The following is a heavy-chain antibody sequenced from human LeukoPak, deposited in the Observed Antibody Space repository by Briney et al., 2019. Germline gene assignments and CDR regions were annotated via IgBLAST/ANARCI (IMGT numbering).Heavy chain of an antibody. J-gene: IGHJ4*02. Sequence: GRSLRLSCAASGFTFSSYAMHWVRQAPGKGLEWVAVISYDGSNKYYADSVKGRFTISRDNSKNTLYLQMNSLRAEDTAVYYCAKAVHYDFWSGYLDWGQGTLVTVSS. CDR1: GFTFSSYA. V-gene: IGHV3-30-3*01. D-gene: IGHD3-3*01. CDR2: ISYDGSNK. CDR3: AKAVHYDFWSGYLD.